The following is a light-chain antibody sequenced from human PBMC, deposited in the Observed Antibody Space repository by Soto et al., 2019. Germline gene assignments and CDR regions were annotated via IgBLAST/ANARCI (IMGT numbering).Light chain of an antibody. J-gene: IGKJ2*01. Sequence: ESVLTQSPGTLSLSPGQRATLSCRASQSVSSSYLAWYQQKPGQAPRLLIYGASNRATGIPDRFSGSGSGTDFTLTISRLEAEEFAVYSCLQYGSTPYPFGEGTKLVTK. V-gene: IGKV3-20*01. CDR2: GAS. CDR3: LQYGSTPYP. CDR1: QSVSSSY.